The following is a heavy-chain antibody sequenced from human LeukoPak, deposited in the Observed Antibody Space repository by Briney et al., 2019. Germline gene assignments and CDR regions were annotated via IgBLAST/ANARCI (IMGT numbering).Heavy chain of an antibody. Sequence: GGSLRLSCAASGFTVSSNYMSWVRQAPGKGLEWVSVIYSGGSTYYADSVKGRFTISRDNAKNSLYLQMNSLRAEDTALYHCARVQRRYCSGGSCYVFDYWGQGTLVTVSS. CDR2: IYSGGST. J-gene: IGHJ4*02. CDR3: ARVQRRYCSGGSCYVFDY. CDR1: GFTVSSNY. V-gene: IGHV3-53*01. D-gene: IGHD2-15*01.